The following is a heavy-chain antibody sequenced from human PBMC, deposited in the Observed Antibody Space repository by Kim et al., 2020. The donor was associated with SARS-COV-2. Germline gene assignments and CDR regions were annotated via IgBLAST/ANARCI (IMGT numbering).Heavy chain of an antibody. CDR3: TCQYSSGWEDYYYYYGMDV. Sequence: GGSLRLSCTASGFTFGDYAMSWFRQAPGKGLEWVGFIRSKAYGGTTEYAASVKGRFTISRDDSKSIAYLQMNSLKTEDTAVYYCTCQYSSGWEDYYYYYGMDVWGQGTTVTVSS. CDR1: GFTFGDYA. V-gene: IGHV3-49*03. CDR2: IRSKAYGGTT. D-gene: IGHD6-19*01. J-gene: IGHJ6*02.